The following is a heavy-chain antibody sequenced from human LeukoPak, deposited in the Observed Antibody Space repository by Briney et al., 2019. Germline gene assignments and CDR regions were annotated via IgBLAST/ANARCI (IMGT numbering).Heavy chain of an antibody. CDR3: APDLAYIRFDN. CDR1: GFTFSSYG. J-gene: IGHJ4*02. D-gene: IGHD1-1*01. Sequence: GGSLRLSCAASGFTFSSYGMHWVRQAPGKGLEWVAFIRYDGSNKYYADSVKGRFTISRDNSKNTVYLQMDSLRFEDAAVYYCAPDLAYIRFDNWGQGTLVTVSS. V-gene: IGHV3-30*02. CDR2: IRYDGSNK.